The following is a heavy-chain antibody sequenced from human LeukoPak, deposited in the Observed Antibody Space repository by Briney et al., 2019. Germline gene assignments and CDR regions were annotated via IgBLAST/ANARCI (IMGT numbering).Heavy chain of an antibody. J-gene: IGHJ4*02. D-gene: IGHD4-23*01. V-gene: IGHV3-23*01. Sequence: GGSLRLSCAASGFTFSNYAMSWVRQAPGKGLEWVSSISGSDDRKYYADSVKGRFTISRVISENTLFLQMSSLRAEDTAVYYCAKDRDYGGNSRGIDYFDYWGQGTLVTVSS. CDR1: GFTFSNYA. CDR2: ISGSDDRK. CDR3: AKDRDYGGNSRGIDYFDY.